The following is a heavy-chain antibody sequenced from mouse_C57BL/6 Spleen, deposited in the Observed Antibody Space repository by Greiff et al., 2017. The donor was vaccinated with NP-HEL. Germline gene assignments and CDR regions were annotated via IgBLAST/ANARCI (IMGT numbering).Heavy chain of an antibody. CDR3: ARGVPYAMEY. J-gene: IGHJ4*01. CDR1: GYTFTSYW. CDR2: IDPSDGET. Sequence: QVQLQQPGAELVRPGSSVKLSCKASGYTFTSYWMHWVKQRPVQGLEWIGNIDPSDGETNYNQKFKDKATLTVDKSSSTAYMQLSSLTSEDSAVYDVARGVPYAMEYWGQGTSVTVAS. V-gene: IGHV1-52*01.